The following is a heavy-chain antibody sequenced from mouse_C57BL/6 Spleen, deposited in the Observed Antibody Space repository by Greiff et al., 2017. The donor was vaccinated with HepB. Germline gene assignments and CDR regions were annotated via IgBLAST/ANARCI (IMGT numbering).Heavy chain of an antibody. D-gene: IGHD2-3*01. J-gene: IGHJ2*01. CDR1: GYTFTDYE. CDR2: IDPETGGT. V-gene: IGHV1-15*01. CDR3: TRRGGNDGYPAPFYYFDY. Sequence: VQLQQSGAELVRPGASVTLSCKASGYTFTDYEMHWVKQTPVHGLEWIGAIDPETGGTAYNQKFKGKAILTADKSSSTAYMELRSLTSEDSAVYYCTRRGGNDGYPAPFYYFDYWGQGTTLTVSS.